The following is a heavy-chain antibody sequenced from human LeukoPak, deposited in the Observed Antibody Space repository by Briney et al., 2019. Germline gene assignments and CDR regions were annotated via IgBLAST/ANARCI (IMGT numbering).Heavy chain of an antibody. Sequence: SETLSLTCAVYGGSFSGYYWSWIRQPPGKGLEWIGEINHSGSTNYNPSLKSRVTISVDTSKNQFSLKLSSVTAADTAVYYCATRYCTNGVCYPGSNWFDPWGQGTLVTVSS. CDR2: INHSGST. V-gene: IGHV4-34*01. CDR3: ATRYCTNGVCYPGSNWFDP. D-gene: IGHD2-8*01. J-gene: IGHJ5*02. CDR1: GGSFSGYY.